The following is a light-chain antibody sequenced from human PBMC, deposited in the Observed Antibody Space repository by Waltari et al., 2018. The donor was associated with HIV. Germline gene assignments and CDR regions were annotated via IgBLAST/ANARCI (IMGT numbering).Light chain of an antibody. CDR3: QSYDSSLSGWV. V-gene: IGLV1-40*01. J-gene: IGLJ3*02. CDR1: SPKLAAGYA. Sequence: QSVLTQPPSVSGAPGQRVTSPCTGSSPKLAAGYAAHWYQQLPGTAPKLLIYGNNNRPSGVPDRFAGSKSGTSASLAITGLQAEDEADYYCQSYDSSLSGWVFGGGTKLTVL. CDR2: GNN.